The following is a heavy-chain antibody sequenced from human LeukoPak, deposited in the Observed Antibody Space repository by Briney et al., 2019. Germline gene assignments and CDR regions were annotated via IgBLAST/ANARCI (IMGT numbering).Heavy chain of an antibody. CDR1: GGSISSYY. Sequence: SETLSLTCTVSGGSISSYYWSWIRQPPGKGLEWIGYIYYSGSTNYNSSLKSRVTISVDTSKNQFSLKLTSVTAADTAVYYCARDGTLRGQWLVWGQGTLVTVSS. CDR2: IYYSGST. D-gene: IGHD6-19*01. J-gene: IGHJ4*02. V-gene: IGHV4-59*01. CDR3: ARDGTLRGQWLV.